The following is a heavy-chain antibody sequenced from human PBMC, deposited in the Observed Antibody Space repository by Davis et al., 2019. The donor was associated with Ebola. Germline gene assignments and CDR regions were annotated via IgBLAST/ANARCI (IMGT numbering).Heavy chain of an antibody. J-gene: IGHJ4*02. Sequence: ASVKVSCKASGYTFTNYYMHWVRQAPGQGLEWMGMINPSGGSTSYAQKFQGRVTMTRDTSTSTVYMELSSLRSEDTAVYFCARSSSYYPLDYWGQGTPVTVSS. CDR2: INPSGGST. V-gene: IGHV1-46*01. CDR3: ARSSSYYPLDY. D-gene: IGHD6-13*01. CDR1: GYTFTNYY.